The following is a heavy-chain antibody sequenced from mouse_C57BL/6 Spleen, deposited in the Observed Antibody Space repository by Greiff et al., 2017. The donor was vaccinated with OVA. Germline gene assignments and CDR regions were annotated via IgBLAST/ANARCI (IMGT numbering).Heavy chain of an antibody. V-gene: IGHV1-81*01. J-gene: IGHJ2*01. CDR2: IYPRSGTT. D-gene: IGHD1-1*02. Sequence: QVQLQQSGAELARPGASVKLSCKASGYTFTSYGISWVKQRTGQGLEWIGEIYPRSGTTYYNEKFKGKATLTADKSSSTAYMELRSRTSEDSAVYFCARRYDGGNYVPFDYWGQGTTLTVSS. CDR3: ARRYDGGNYVPFDY. CDR1: GYTFTSYG.